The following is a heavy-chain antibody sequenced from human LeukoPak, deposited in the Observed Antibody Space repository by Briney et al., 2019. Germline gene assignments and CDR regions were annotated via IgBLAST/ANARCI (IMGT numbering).Heavy chain of an antibody. D-gene: IGHD3-10*01. CDR2: ITPLFGRP. J-gene: IGHJ4*02. V-gene: IGHV1-69*13. Sequence: ASVKVSCKASGGTFSNYPISWVRQAPGQGLEWMGGITPLFGRPNYAQKFQGRVTINADESTSTAYMELSSLRSEDTAIYYCAGEWAGYGSGSYYYYWGQGTLVTVSS. CDR3: AGEWAGYGSGSYYYY. CDR1: GGTFSNYP.